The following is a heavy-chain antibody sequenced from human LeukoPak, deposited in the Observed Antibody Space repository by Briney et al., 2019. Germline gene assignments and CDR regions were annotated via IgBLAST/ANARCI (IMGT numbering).Heavy chain of an antibody. Sequence: GRSLRLSCAASGFTFSSYGMLWVRQAPGKGLEWVAVIWYDGSNKYYADSAKGRFTISRDNSKNTLYLQMNSLRAEDTAVYYCARDVELGGFDYWGQGTLVSVSS. CDR3: ARDVELGGFDY. CDR1: GFTFSSYG. CDR2: IWYDGSNK. J-gene: IGHJ4*02. V-gene: IGHV3-33*01. D-gene: IGHD3-16*01.